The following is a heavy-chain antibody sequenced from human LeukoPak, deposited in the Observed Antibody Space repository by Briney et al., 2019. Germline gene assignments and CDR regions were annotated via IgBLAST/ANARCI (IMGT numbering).Heavy chain of an antibody. D-gene: IGHD2-2*01. CDR2: IYYSGST. V-gene: IGHV4-61*05. CDR3: ARTTEGYCSSASCFGFSYSYYMDV. Sequence: PSETLSLTCRVSGGSINNNNYNWGWIRQPPGKGLEWIGYIYYSGSTNYNPSLKSRVTISVDTSKNQFSLKLSSVTAADTAVYYCARTTEGYCSSASCFGFSYSYYMDVWGKGTTVTISS. CDR1: GGSINNNNYN. J-gene: IGHJ6*03.